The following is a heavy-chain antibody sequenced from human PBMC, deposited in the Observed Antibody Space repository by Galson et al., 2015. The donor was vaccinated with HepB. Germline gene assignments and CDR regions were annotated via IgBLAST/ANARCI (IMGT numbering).Heavy chain of an antibody. V-gene: IGHV4-59*01. D-gene: IGHD3-10*01. J-gene: IGHJ6*02. CDR2: IYYSGST. Sequence: ETLSLTCTVSGGSISSYYWSWIRQPPGKGLEWIGYIYYSGSTNYNPSLKSRVTISVDTSKNQFSLKLSSVTAADTAVYYCARAHPGGPSGSYGVWLSDLSYYGMDVWGQGTTVTVSS. CDR1: GGSISSYY. CDR3: ARAHPGGPSGSYGVWLSDLSYYGMDV.